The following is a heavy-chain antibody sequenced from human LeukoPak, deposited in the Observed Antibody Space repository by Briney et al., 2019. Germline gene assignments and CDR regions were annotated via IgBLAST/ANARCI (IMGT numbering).Heavy chain of an antibody. CDR3: ARDHGSGSCYGSFSTHPNWFDP. CDR1: GSSVSSDEYY. Sequence: SQTLSLTCTVSGSSVSSDEYYWSWIRQPPGKGLEWIGYIYYSGSTNYNPSLKSRVTISVDTSKNQFSLELSSVTAADTAVYYCARDHGSGSCYGSFSTHPNWFDPWGQGTLATVSS. J-gene: IGHJ5*02. CDR2: IYYSGST. V-gene: IGHV4-61*08. D-gene: IGHD3-10*01.